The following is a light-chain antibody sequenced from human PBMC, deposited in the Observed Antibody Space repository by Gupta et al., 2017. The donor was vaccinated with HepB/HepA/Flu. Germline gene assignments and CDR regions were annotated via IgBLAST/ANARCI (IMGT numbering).Light chain of an antibody. J-gene: IGKJ2*04. CDR3: QQYGTSPGS. Sequence: EVVFTQSPGPLSLSLGERATLSCRASQSVYSSYLAWYQQKRGQAPRLLIYGASSRASGIPDRFSGSGSGTDFTLTISRLEPEDFAVYYCQQYGTSPGSFGQGTKLEIK. V-gene: IGKV3-20*01. CDR1: QSVYSSY. CDR2: GAS.